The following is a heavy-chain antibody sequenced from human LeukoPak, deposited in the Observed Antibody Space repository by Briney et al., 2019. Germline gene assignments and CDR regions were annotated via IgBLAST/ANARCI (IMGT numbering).Heavy chain of an antibody. D-gene: IGHD6-19*01. CDR1: GGTFSSYA. CDR2: IIPIFGTA. Sequence: SVKVSCKASGGTFSSYAISWVRQAPGQGLERMGGIIPIFGTANYAQKFQGRVTITADESTSTAYMELSSLRSEDTAVYYCARAESRGYSSGWYGHWGQGTLVTVSS. CDR3: ARAESRGYSSGWYGH. V-gene: IGHV1-69*13. J-gene: IGHJ4*02.